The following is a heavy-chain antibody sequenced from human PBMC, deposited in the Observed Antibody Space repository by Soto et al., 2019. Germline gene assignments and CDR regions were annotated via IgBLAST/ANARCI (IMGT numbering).Heavy chain of an antibody. Sequence: SQTLSLTCAISGDSVSSNSAAWNWIRQSPSRGLEWLGRTYYRSKWYNDYAVSVKSRITINPDTSKNQFSLQLNSVTPEDTAVYYCARVGYCSGGSCYSWYYYYGMDVWGQGTTVTVSS. CDR2: TYYRSKWYN. J-gene: IGHJ6*02. V-gene: IGHV6-1*01. CDR1: GDSVSSNSAA. CDR3: ARVGYCSGGSCYSWYYYYGMDV. D-gene: IGHD2-15*01.